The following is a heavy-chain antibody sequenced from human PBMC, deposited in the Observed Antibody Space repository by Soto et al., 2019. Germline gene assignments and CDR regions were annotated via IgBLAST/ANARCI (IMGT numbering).Heavy chain of an antibody. D-gene: IGHD6-19*01. J-gene: IGHJ6*02. CDR2: FDPEDGET. CDR3: ATDLKYSSGWYRGYYYYGMDV. CDR1: GYTLTELS. V-gene: IGHV1-24*01. Sequence: ASVKVSCKVSGYTLTELSMHWVRQAPGKGLEWMGGFDPEDGETIYAQKFQGRVTMTEGTSTDTAYMELSSLRSEDTAVYYCATDLKYSSGWYRGYYYYGMDVWGQGTTVTVSS.